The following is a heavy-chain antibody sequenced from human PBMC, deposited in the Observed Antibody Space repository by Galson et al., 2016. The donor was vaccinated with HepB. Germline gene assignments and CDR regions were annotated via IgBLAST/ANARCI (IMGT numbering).Heavy chain of an antibody. CDR2: IIPVLGTA. J-gene: IGHJ6*02. Sequence: SCKASGGTFSSYGISWVRQAPGQGLEWMGGIIPVLGTANYAQKFQDRVTITADESTSTAYMELSSLRSEDTAVYFCAREGPNTYNFYGMDVWGQGTTVTVSS. V-gene: IGHV1-69*01. CDR3: AREGPNTYNFYGMDV. CDR1: GGTFSSYG.